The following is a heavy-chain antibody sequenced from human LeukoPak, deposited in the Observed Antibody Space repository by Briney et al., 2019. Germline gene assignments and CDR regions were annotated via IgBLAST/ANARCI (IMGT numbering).Heavy chain of an antibody. CDR1: GFTFGDYA. J-gene: IGHJ4*02. D-gene: IGHD6-13*01. CDR2: IRGEEYGGTP. Sequence: QPGRSLRLSCRGSGFTFGDYAVTWVRQAPGKGLQWVGFIRGEEYGGTPDYATSVKGRFTISRENSESIAYLQMNSLRTEDTAVYYCATVRDSSWHGLDYWGQGTLVTVSP. CDR3: ATVRDSSWHGLDY. V-gene: IGHV3-49*04.